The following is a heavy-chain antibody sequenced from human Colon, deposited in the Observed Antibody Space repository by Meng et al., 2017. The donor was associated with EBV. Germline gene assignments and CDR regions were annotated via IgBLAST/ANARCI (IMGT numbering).Heavy chain of an antibody. CDR3: ARLYCSGGSCYTIDY. V-gene: IGHV7-4-1*02. J-gene: IGHJ4*02. CDR2: INTNTGNP. Sequence: LFQIGFRLRKPGALVKGSCKAYGYTFTSYAMKWVRQAPGQGLEWMGWINTNTGNPTYAQGFTGRFVFSLDTSVSTAYLQISSLKAADTAVYYCARLYCSGGSCYTIDYWGQGTLVTVSS. D-gene: IGHD2-15*01. CDR1: GYTFTSYA.